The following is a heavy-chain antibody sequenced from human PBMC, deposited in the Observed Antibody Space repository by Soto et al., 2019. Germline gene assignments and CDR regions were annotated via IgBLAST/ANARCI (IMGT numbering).Heavy chain of an antibody. Sequence: QVQLQESGPGLVKPSQTLSLTCTVSGGSISSGGYYWSWIRQHPGKGLEGIGYIYYSGSTYYNPSLKSRVTISVDTSKNHFSLKLSSVTAADTAVYYCARGYVLLLSWYMDVWGKGTTVTVSS. CDR1: GGSISSGGYY. D-gene: IGHD3-10*01. V-gene: IGHV4-31*03. CDR2: IYYSGST. CDR3: ARGYVLLLSWYMDV. J-gene: IGHJ6*03.